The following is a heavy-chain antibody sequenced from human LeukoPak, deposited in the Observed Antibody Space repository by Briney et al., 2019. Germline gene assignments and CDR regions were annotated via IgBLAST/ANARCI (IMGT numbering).Heavy chain of an antibody. CDR1: GFTFSGYG. CDR3: ARASGPFDY. CDR2: IWNDGSNK. J-gene: IGHJ4*02. V-gene: IGHV3-33*08. Sequence: GGSLRLSCAASGFTFSGYGLHWVRQAPGEGLEWVAVIWNDGSNKYYADSVKGRFTISRDNSKNTLYLQMNSLRAEDTAAYYCARASGPFDYWGQGTLVTVSS.